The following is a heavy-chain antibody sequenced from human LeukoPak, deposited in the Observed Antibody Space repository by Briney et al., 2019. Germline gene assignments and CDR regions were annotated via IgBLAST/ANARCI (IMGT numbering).Heavy chain of an antibody. V-gene: IGHV4-59*01. Sequence: PSETLSLTCTVSGGSISSYYWNWIRQPPGKGLEWIGYIYYSGSMNYNPSLKSQITISIDTSKNQFSLKLSSVTAADTAVYYCASLGYSTSSRYFQHWGQGTLVTVSS. CDR1: GGSISSYY. D-gene: IGHD6-6*01. J-gene: IGHJ1*01. CDR2: IYYSGSM. CDR3: ASLGYSTSSRYFQH.